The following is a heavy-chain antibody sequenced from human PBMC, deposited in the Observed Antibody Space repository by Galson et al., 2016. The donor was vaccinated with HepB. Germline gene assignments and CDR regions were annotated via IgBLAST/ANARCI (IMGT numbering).Heavy chain of an antibody. CDR1: GFTFSNYA. J-gene: IGHJ3*02. CDR3: ARSHGYSGRNAFDI. Sequence: SLRLSCAASGFTFSNYALHWVRQAPGKGLEWVAVVSYEGSNKYYAESVRGRFIIPRDSSKNTLYLQMNSLRPEDTAMYYCARSHGYSGRNAFDIWGQGTLVTVSS. D-gene: IGHD3-22*01. CDR2: VSYEGSNK. V-gene: IGHV3-30*04.